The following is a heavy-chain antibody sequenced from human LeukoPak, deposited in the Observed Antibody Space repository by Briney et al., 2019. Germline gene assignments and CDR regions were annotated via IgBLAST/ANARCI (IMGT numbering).Heavy chain of an antibody. J-gene: IGHJ6*03. CDR3: ARQSWVVTPSRGYHMDV. D-gene: IGHD2-21*02. Sequence: PGGSLRLSCAASGFTFTDYSMNWVRQAPGKGLEWVSAITSSSTYIYYADSVKGRFTISRDNAKNSLYLQMNSLRAEDTAIYYCARQSWVVTPSRGYHMDVWGKGTTVTVSS. V-gene: IGHV3-21*01. CDR1: GFTFTDYS. CDR2: ITSSSTYI.